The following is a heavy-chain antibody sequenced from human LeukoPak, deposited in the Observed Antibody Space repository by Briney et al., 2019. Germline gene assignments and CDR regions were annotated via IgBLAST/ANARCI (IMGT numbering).Heavy chain of an antibody. CDR3: AREGGSGWHSGWFDP. CDR2: ISSSSSYI. CDR1: GFTFSSYT. Sequence: GGSLRLSCAASGFTFSSYTMNWVRQAPGKGLEWVSSISSSSSYIYYADSVKGRFTISRDNAKNSLYLQMNSLRAEDTALYYCAREGGSGWHSGWFDPWGQGTLVTVSS. V-gene: IGHV3-21*01. D-gene: IGHD6-19*01. J-gene: IGHJ5*02.